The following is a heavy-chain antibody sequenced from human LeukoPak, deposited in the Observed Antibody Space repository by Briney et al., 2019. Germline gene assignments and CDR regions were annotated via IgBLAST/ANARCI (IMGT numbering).Heavy chain of an antibody. Sequence: VSGPTLVKPTQTHTLTCTFSGFALSTRGGGVGWIRQPPGKGLEWLAPIYWDEDKRYSASLKSRHTITKDTYNSQLVLTMTNMDPQDTASHYWALANSDYDSGDDPDFDYWGQGTLVTVSS. J-gene: IGHJ4*02. CDR3: ALANSDYDSGDDPDFDY. D-gene: IGHD5-12*01. V-gene: IGHV2-5*02. CDR2: IYWDEDK. CDR1: GFALSTRGGG.